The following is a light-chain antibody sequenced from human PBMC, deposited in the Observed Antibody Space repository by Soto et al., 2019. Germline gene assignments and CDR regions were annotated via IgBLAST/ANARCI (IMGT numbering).Light chain of an antibody. CDR1: QSISSW. CDR3: QQYNSYLSWT. V-gene: IGKV1-5*03. J-gene: IGKJ1*01. CDR2: KAS. Sequence: DIQMTQSPSTLSASVGDRVTITCRASQSISSWLAWYQQKPGKAPKLLIYKASSLDSGVPSRFSGSGSGTEFTLTLSSLQPDDFAFSYCQQYNSYLSWTFGQGTKVEIK.